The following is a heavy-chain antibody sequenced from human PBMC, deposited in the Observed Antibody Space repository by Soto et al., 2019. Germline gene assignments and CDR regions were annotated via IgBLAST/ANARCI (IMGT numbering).Heavy chain of an antibody. CDR1: GGTFSNYV. J-gene: IGHJ4*02. D-gene: IGHD2-21*01. CDR2: IIPISGAA. CDR3: GRDRPRLVVPYFDF. V-gene: IGHV1-69*06. Sequence: QVQLVQSGAEVKKPGSSVKVSCKASGGTFSNYVVNWVRQAPGQGLEWMGRIIPISGAANYAQKFQGRVTFTAKTSTTTSYMKGSSRSAEDRAVYCGGRDRPRLVVPYFDFWGQGTLVPVSS.